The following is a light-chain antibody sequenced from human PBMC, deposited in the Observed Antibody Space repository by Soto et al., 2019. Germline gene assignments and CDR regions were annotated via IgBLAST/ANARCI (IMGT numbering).Light chain of an antibody. Sequence: DIQMTQSPSPLSASVGDRVTITCRASQTIRNYLNWYQQKPGEAPKLLIYAASRLQSGVPSRFSGSGSGTDFTLTINTLHPEDIATYYCQQSYSTPLFGGGTKVEIK. J-gene: IGKJ4*01. CDR3: QQSYSTPL. CDR2: AAS. V-gene: IGKV1-39*01. CDR1: QTIRNY.